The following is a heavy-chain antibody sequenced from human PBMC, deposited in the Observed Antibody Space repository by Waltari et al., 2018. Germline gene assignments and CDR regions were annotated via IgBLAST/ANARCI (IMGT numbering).Heavy chain of an antibody. CDR3: ARNSYYYDSSGYRYYYYGMDV. J-gene: IGHJ6*02. D-gene: IGHD3-22*01. Sequence: QVQLQESGPGLVKPSGTLSLTCAVSGGSISSSNWWSWVRQPPGKGLGWIGEIYHSGSTNYNPSLKSRVTISVDKSKNQFSLKLSSVTAADTAVYYCARNSYYYDSSGYRYYYYGMDVWGQGTTVTVSS. CDR2: IYHSGST. V-gene: IGHV4-4*02. CDR1: GGSISSSNW.